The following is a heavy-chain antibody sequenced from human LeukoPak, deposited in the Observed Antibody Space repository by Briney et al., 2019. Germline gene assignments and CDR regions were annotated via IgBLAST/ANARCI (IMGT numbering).Heavy chain of an antibody. D-gene: IGHD2-21*01. CDR3: AKDCSRWSFFNAFDI. CDR2: ISYDGSNK. CDR1: GFTFSNFG. V-gene: IGHV3-30*18. Sequence: PGMSLRLSCAASGFTFSNFGMHWIRQAPGKGMEWVAVISYDGSNKYWGDSVKGRFTISRDNSKNTLYLQMNSLRAEDTAVYYCAKDCSRWSFFNAFDIWGQGTMVTVSS. J-gene: IGHJ3*02.